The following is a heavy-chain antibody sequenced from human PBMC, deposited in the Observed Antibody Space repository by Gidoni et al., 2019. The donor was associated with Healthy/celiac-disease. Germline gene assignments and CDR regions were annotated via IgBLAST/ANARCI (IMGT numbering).Heavy chain of an antibody. D-gene: IGHD6-19*01. Sequence: EVQLVESGGGLVKPGGSLRLYGAASGFTFSSYSMNCVRKAPGKGLELVSSISSSCSYIYYADSVKGRFTISRDNAKNSLYLQMNSLRAEDTAVYYCAREKSSGWSDYWGQGTLVTVSS. CDR2: ISSSCSYI. CDR1: GFTFSSYS. CDR3: AREKSSGWSDY. J-gene: IGHJ4*02. V-gene: IGHV3-21*01.